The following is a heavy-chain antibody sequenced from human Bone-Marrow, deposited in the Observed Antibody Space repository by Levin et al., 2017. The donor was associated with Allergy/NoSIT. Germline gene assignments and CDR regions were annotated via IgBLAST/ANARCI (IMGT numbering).Heavy chain of an antibody. V-gene: IGHV5-51*01. CDR3: ARRSYGPYVRYYDPWDI. CDR2: VHPGRSDT. Sequence: GGSLRLSCKTSGYSFTDHWIGWVRQKPGKGLEWMGIVHPGRSDTRYNPSFQGQVTITADKSSGTAYLQWSRLKAADTATSYCARRSYGPYVRYYDPWDIWGQGTTVTVSS. J-gene: IGHJ6*02. CDR1: GYSFTDHW. D-gene: IGHD5-18*01.